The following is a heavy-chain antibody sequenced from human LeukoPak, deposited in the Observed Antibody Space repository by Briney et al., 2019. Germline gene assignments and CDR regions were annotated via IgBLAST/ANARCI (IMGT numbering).Heavy chain of an antibody. Sequence: SETLSLTCALYGGSFSGYYWSWIRQPPGKGLEWIGEINHSGSTNYNPSLKSRVTISVDTSKNQFSLKLSSVTAADTAVYYCARDLLWGQGTLVTVSS. CDR3: ARDLL. CDR1: GGSFSGYY. V-gene: IGHV4-34*01. CDR2: INHSGST. J-gene: IGHJ4*02.